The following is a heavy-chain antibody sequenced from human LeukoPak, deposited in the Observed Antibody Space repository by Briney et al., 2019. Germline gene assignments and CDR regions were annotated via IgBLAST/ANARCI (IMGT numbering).Heavy chain of an antibody. D-gene: IGHD1-14*01. J-gene: IGHJ4*02. V-gene: IGHV4-61*02. CDR3: ARDLLGGMDY. CDR1: GGSIGSGSYY. CDR2: IYTSGST. Sequence: PSETLSLTCTVSGGSIGSGSYYWSWIRQPAGKGLEWIGRIYTSGSTNYNPSLKSRVTISVDTSKNQFSLKLSSVAAADTAVYYCARDLLGGMDYWGQGTLVTVSS.